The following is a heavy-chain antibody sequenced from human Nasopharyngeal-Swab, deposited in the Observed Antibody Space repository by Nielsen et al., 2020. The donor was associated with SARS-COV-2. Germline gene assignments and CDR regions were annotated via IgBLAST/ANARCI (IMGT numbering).Heavy chain of an antibody. CDR3: ARDGLDYDFWSAYFMDV. V-gene: IGHV3-21*01. D-gene: IGHD3-3*01. CDR1: GFTFTNYN. CDR2: ISSSSSYI. J-gene: IGHJ6*02. Sequence: GGSLRLSCAASGFTFTNYNFNWVRQAPGKGMECVSSISSSSSYIYYADSVKGRFPISRDNAKNSLYLQMNSLRAEDTAVYYCARDGLDYDFWSAYFMDVWGQGTTVTVSS.